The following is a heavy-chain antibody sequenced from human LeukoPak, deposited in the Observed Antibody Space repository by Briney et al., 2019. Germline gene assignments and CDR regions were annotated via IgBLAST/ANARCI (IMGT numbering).Heavy chain of an antibody. CDR2: INAGNGNT. J-gene: IGHJ4*02. D-gene: IGHD6-13*01. CDR1: GYTFTSYA. Sequence: ASVKVSCKASGYTFTSYAMHWVRQAPGQRLEWMGWINAGNGNTKYSQKFQGRVTITRDTSASTAYMELSSLRSEDTAVCYCVRIAAAAIFDYWGQGTLVTVSS. V-gene: IGHV1-3*01. CDR3: VRIAAAAIFDY.